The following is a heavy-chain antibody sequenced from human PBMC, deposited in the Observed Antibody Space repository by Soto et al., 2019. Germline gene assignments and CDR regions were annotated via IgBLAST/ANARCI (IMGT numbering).Heavy chain of an antibody. CDR3: AREGGPYYYGSGGLDY. CDR1: GGSISSGGYY. J-gene: IGHJ4*02. D-gene: IGHD3-10*01. CDR2: IYYSGST. Sequence: QVQLQESGPGLVKPSQTLSLTCTVSGGSISSGGYYWSWIRQHPGKGLEWIGYIYYSGSTYYNPSLKIRLTLAVDTSKNQFSLKLSSVTAADTAVYYWAREGGPYYYGSGGLDYWGQGTLVTVSS. V-gene: IGHV4-31*03.